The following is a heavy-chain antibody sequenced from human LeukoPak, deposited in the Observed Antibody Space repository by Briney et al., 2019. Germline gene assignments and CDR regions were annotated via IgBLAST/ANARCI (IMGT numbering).Heavy chain of an antibody. CDR3: ARDGGWELLGYDAFDI. CDR1: GYTFTSYG. V-gene: IGHV1-18*01. J-gene: IGHJ3*02. D-gene: IGHD1-26*01. CDR2: ISAYSGNT. Sequence: ASVKVSCKACGYTFTSYGISWVRQAPGQGLEWMGWISAYSGNTIYAQKLQGRVTMTTDTSTTTAYMELRSLRSDDTAVYYCARDGGWELLGYDAFDIWGQGTMVTVSS.